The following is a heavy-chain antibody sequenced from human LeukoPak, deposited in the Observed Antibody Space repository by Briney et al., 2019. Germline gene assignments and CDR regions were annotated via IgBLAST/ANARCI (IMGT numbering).Heavy chain of an antibody. CDR3: AKDIYDSSGPDY. D-gene: IGHD3-22*01. J-gene: IGHJ4*02. V-gene: IGHV3-23*01. CDR2: ISGSGSST. Sequence: GGSLRLSCAASGFTFSSYAMSWVRQAPGKGLEWVSGISGSGSSTYYADSVKGRFTISRDNSKNTLYLQMNSLRAEDTALYYCAKDIYDSSGPDYWGQGTLVTVSS. CDR1: GFTFSSYA.